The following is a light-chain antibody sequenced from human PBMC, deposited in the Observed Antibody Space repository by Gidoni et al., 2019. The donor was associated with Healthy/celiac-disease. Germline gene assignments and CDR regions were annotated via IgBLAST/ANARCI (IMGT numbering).Light chain of an antibody. CDR2: GAS. V-gene: IGKV3-20*01. J-gene: IGKJ3*01. CDR3: QQYGSSPIFT. CDR1: QNVSNSY. Sequence: ILLTQSPGTLSLSPGERATLSCRASQNVSNSYLAWYQQTPGQAPRRLIHGASSRATGIPDRFSGSGSGTDVTLTISRREHEDVAVYYCQQYGSSPIFTFGHGTKVDIK.